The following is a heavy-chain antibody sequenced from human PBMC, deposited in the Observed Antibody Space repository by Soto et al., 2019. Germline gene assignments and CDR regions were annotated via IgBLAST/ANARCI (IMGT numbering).Heavy chain of an antibody. CDR1: GDSVSSNSAA. V-gene: IGHV6-1*01. CDR3: ASDRYSGGWYGENYYYGMDV. J-gene: IGHJ6*02. D-gene: IGHD6-19*01. Sequence: SQTLSLTCAISGDSVSSNSAAWNWIRQSPSRGLEWLGRTYYRSKWYNDYAVSVKSRITINPDTSKNQFSLQLNSVTPEDTAVYYCASDRYSGGWYGENYYYGMDVWGQGTTVTVSS. CDR2: TYYRSKWYN.